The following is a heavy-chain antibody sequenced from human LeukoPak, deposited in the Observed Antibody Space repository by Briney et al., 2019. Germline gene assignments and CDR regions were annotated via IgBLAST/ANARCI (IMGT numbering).Heavy chain of an antibody. CDR1: GFTFTSFG. Sequence: PGGSLRLSCAASGFTFTSFGMHWVRQAPGKGLEWVAVISDGGSEKYYADSVKGRFTISRDNSRNTVYLQMNSLRPEDTAVYYCAKNSGRDGYNDYFDYWGQGTLVTVSS. CDR3: AKNSGRDGYNDYFDY. CDR2: ISDGGSEK. V-gene: IGHV3-30*18. J-gene: IGHJ4*02. D-gene: IGHD5-24*01.